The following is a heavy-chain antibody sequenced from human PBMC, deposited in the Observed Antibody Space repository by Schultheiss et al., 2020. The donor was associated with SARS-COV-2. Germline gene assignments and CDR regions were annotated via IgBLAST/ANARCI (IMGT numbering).Heavy chain of an antibody. CDR2: ISWNSGSI. J-gene: IGHJ6*02. CDR3: ARAPRRDYYYYGMDV. CDR1: GFTFDDYA. Sequence: GGSLRLSCAASGFTFDDYAMHWVRQAPGKGLEWVSGISWNSGSIGYADSVKGRFTISRDNAKNSLYLQMNSLRAEDTAVYYCARAPRRDYYYYGMDVWGQGTTVTVSS. V-gene: IGHV3-9*01.